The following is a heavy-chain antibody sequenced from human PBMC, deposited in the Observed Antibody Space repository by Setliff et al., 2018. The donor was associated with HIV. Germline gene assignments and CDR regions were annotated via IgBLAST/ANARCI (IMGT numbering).Heavy chain of an antibody. V-gene: IGHV4-39*02. CDR1: GGSFSSTTYS. D-gene: IGHD4-17*01. CDR3: ARELPHGGDYTLTTYYMDV. J-gene: IGHJ6*03. Sequence: SETLSLTCTVSGGSFSSTTYSWGWIRQPPGMGLEWIGSIHSSGTADYNPSLKSRVAMSVDTSRSQFSLKLRSVTAADTAVYYCARELPHGGDYTLTTYYMDVWGKGTTVTVSS. CDR2: IHSSGTA.